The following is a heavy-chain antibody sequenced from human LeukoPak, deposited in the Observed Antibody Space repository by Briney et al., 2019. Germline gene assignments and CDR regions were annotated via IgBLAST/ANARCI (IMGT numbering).Heavy chain of an antibody. CDR3: AKDVQYSSTAFDI. Sequence: PGGSLRLSCAASGFSFGIYSMNWVRQAPGKGLEWVSYISSSSSTIYYADSVKGRFTISRDNAKNSLYLQMNSLRDEDTALYYCAKDVQYSSTAFDIWGQGTMVTVSS. V-gene: IGHV3-48*02. J-gene: IGHJ3*02. CDR1: GFSFGIYS. CDR2: ISSSSSTI. D-gene: IGHD6-13*01.